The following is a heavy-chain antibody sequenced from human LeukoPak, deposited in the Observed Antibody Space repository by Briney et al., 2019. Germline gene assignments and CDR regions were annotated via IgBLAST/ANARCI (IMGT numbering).Heavy chain of an antibody. J-gene: IGHJ5*02. CDR1: GFTFSSYS. D-gene: IGHD3-9*01. CDR2: ISSSSSYI. V-gene: IGHV3-21*01. Sequence: GGSLRLSCAASGFTFSSYSMNWVRQAPGKGLEWASSISSSSSYIYYADSVKGRFTISRDNAKNSLYLQMNSLRAEDTAVYYCARDQRYFDWLLEDPNWFDPWGQGTLVTVSS. CDR3: ARDQRYFDWLLEDPNWFDP.